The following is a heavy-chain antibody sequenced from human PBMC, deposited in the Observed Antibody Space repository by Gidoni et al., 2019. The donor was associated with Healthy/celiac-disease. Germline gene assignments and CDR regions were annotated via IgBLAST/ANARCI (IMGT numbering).Heavy chain of an antibody. V-gene: IGHV1-69*01. CDR2: ILPILCTA. CDR1: AGTFSSYA. Sequence: QVHLAQSGAEVTKPGSSVKVSCQASAGTFSSYAISLVPQAPGQVLEGMGGILPILCTANYEQKFQRRVTITADESTSTAYMELSSLRAEDTAVYYCARDPGYSSSGGNSGWGQGTLVTVAS. CDR3: ARDPGYSSSGGNSG. J-gene: IGHJ4*02. D-gene: IGHD6-13*01.